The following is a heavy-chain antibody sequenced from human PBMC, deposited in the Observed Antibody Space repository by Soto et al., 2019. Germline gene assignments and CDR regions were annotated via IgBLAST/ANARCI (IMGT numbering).Heavy chain of an antibody. Sequence: GGSLRLSCAVSGFIFSRYSMNWVRQAPGKGLEWVSSISSSSSYIYYADSVKGRFTISRDNAKNSLYLQMNSLRAEDTGVYYCARDDEGGSYCDLGYWGQGTLVTVSS. V-gene: IGHV3-21*01. CDR1: GFIFSRYS. CDR2: ISSSSSYI. J-gene: IGHJ4*02. D-gene: IGHD3-10*01. CDR3: ARDDEGGSYCDLGY.